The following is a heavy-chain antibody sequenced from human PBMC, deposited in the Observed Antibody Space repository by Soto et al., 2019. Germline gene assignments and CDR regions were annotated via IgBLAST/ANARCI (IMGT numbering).Heavy chain of an antibody. CDR3: ARHRIEVVWSGFDY. D-gene: IGHD3-3*01. CDR1: ADSSTISNSY. CDR2: SSYNGGT. J-gene: IGHJ4*02. V-gene: IGHV4-39*01. Sequence: QLQLQESGPGLVKPSETLSLTCTVSADSSTISNSYWGWLRQPPGKGLQWIGSSSYNGGTFYNPSLKGRVAISVDTSTKQSSLQVTSVPAADTAMYFCARHRIEVVWSGFDYWGQGSPVTVSS.